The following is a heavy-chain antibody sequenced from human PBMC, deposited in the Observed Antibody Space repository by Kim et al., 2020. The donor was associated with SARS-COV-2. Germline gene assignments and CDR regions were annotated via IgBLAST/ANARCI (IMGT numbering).Heavy chain of an antibody. V-gene: IGHV4-59*09. CDR3: ARGGRTRFLRWFDP. J-gene: IGHJ5*02. Sequence: NPSLKSRVTISVDTSKNQSSRKLSSVTAADTAVYYCARGGRTRFLRWFDPWGQGTLVTVSS.